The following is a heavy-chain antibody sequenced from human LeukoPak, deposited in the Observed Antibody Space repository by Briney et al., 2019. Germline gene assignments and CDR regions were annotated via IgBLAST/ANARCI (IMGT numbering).Heavy chain of an antibody. CDR3: AREGPSRAVVFWSGYGP. CDR1: GGSISSYY. V-gene: IGHV4-34*01. D-gene: IGHD3-3*01. J-gene: IGHJ5*02. CDR2: INHSGST. Sequence: SETLSLTCTVSGGSISSYYWSWIRQPPGKGLEWIGEINHSGSTNYNPSLKSRVTISVDTSKNQFSLKLSSVTAADTAVYYCAREGPSRAVVFWSGYGPWGQGTLVTVSS.